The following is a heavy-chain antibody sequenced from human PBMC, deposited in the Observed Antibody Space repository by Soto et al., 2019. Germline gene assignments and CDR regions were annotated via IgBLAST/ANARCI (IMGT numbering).Heavy chain of an antibody. V-gene: IGHV4-34*01. CDR2: INHSGST. Sequence: QVQLQQWGAGLLKPSETLSLTCAVYGGSFSGYYWSWIRQPPGKGLEWIGEINHSGSTNYNPSLNSRAPQPVHTPKNLLSLNMSPVTAADTAVYYCATAAPRYCSGGTGLSGSDYWGQGTLVTVSS. D-gene: IGHD2-15*01. CDR3: ATAAPRYCSGGTGLSGSDY. CDR1: GGSFSGYY. J-gene: IGHJ4*02.